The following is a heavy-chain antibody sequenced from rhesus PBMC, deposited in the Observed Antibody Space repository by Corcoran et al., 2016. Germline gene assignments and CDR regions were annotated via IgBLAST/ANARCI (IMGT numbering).Heavy chain of an antibody. J-gene: IGHJ4*01. CDR1: GYIFTSYV. Sequence: QEQLVQSGAEVKKPGASVKVSCKASGYIFTSYVISWLRQAPGQGFEWMGGIHPGYGRTRYDKKFQGRVTIPADMSTSTVYMELSSLRSDDMAVYYGAAVYYEDDYGYDYWGQGVLVTVSS. CDR3: AAVYYEDDYGYDY. V-gene: IGHV1-70*01. CDR2: IHPGYGRT. D-gene: IGHD3-9*01.